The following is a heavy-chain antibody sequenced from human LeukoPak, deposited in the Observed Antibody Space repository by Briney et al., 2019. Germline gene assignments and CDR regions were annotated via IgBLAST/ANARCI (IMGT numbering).Heavy chain of an antibody. CDR2: IIPIFGTA. D-gene: IGHD1-26*01. CDR1: GGTFSSYA. CDR3: ASTSGGYDHQFDY. Sequence: SVKVSCKASGGTFSSYAISWVRQAPGQGLEWKGGIIPIFGTANYAQKFQGRVTITADESTSTAYMELSSLRSEDTAVYYCASTSGGYDHQFDYWGQGTLVTVSS. V-gene: IGHV1-69*13. J-gene: IGHJ4*02.